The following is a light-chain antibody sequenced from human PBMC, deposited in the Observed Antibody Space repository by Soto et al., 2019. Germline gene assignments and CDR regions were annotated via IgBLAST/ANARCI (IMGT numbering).Light chain of an antibody. Sequence: DIEMTQSPSSLSASVGDRATITCRASLGIIDYLAWYQQKPGKVPTLLIYAASTMPTGVPSRFSGSGSRTDFTLTISNLQPEDVATYSCQKYNSAPLTFGGGTKVEIK. V-gene: IGKV1-27*01. CDR1: LGIIDY. CDR2: AAS. CDR3: QKYNSAPLT. J-gene: IGKJ4*01.